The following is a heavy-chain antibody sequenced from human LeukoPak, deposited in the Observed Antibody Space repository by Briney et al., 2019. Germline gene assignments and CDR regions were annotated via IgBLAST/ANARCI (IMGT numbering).Heavy chain of an antibody. Sequence: GGSLRLSCAASGFTFSVYGMHWVRQAPGKGLEWVAFTRYDGNNKYYADSVKGRFTISRDNSKDTLYLQMNSLRPEDMAIYHCAKDMRGDYYDASGPFDPWGHGTLVTVSS. V-gene: IGHV3-30*02. D-gene: IGHD3-22*01. CDR3: AKDMRGDYYDASGPFDP. J-gene: IGHJ5*02. CDR2: TRYDGNNK. CDR1: GFTFSVYG.